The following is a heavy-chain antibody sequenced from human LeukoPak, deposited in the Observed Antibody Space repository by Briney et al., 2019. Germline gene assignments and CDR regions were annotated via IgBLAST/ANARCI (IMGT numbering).Heavy chain of an antibody. CDR3: ARDHSSSCQLLDY. CDR1: GYTFTTYG. Sequence: ASVKVSCKASGYTFTTYGVTWARQAPRQGLEWMGWISAYNGDTKYAQKFQGRISMTTDKSTSTANMELRSLRSDDTAVYYCARDHSSSCQLLDYWGQGTLVTISS. V-gene: IGHV1-18*01. J-gene: IGHJ4*02. D-gene: IGHD6-13*01. CDR2: ISAYNGDT.